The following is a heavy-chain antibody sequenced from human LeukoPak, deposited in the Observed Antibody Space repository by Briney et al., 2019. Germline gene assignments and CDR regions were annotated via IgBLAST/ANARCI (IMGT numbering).Heavy chain of an antibody. CDR2: ISLVSGHI. D-gene: IGHD3-16*01. Sequence: GGSLRLSCAASGFTFSSYNMNWVRQAPGKRLEWVSSISLVSGHIYYAESVKGRFTISRDNAKNSLYLQMNSLRVEDTAVYYCARFYTTGWFPVYLNRDVWAKGPRSPSP. CDR3: ARFYTTGWFPVYLNRDV. J-gene: IGHJ6*03. CDR1: GFTFSSYN. V-gene: IGHV3-21*01.